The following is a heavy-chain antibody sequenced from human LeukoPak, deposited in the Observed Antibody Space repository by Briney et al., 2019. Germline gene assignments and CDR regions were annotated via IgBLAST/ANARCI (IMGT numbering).Heavy chain of an antibody. CDR2: ISGSGGST. Sequence: GGSLRLSCAASGFTFSSYGMSWVRQAPGKGLEWVSAISGSGGSTYYADSVKGRFTISRDNSKNTLYLQMNSLRAEDTAVYYCARYSSSWTVDYWGQGTLVTVSS. J-gene: IGHJ4*02. CDR1: GFTFSSYG. D-gene: IGHD6-13*01. CDR3: ARYSSSWTVDY. V-gene: IGHV3-23*01.